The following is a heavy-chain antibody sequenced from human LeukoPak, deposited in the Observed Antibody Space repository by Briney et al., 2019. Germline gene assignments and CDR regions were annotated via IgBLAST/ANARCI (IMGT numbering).Heavy chain of an antibody. D-gene: IGHD6-19*01. CDR2: IYYSGST. CDR1: GGSIRSSSYY. J-gene: IGHJ4*02. Sequence: SETLSLTCTVSGGSIRSSSYYWCWIRQPPGNGLKWIGSIYYSGSTYYNSSLKSRGTISVDTSKNQFSLKLNSVTAADTAVYFCARQVVAVAGTGYFDYWGQGTLVTVSS. V-gene: IGHV4-39*01. CDR3: ARQVVAVAGTGYFDY.